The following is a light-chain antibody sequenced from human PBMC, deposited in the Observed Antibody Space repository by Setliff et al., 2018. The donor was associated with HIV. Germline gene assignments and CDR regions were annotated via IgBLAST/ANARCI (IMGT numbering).Light chain of an antibody. Sequence: QSVLTQPASVSGSPGGSITMSCTGTNSNIGGYNYVSWYQQYPGKAPKLLIFDVSQRPSGISDRFSGSKSGNTASLTISGVQTEDEALYYCSSYAHDDTFPVVFGGGTKVTVL. V-gene: IGLV2-23*02. CDR1: NSNIGGYNY. CDR3: SSYAHDDTFPVV. J-gene: IGLJ2*01. CDR2: DVS.